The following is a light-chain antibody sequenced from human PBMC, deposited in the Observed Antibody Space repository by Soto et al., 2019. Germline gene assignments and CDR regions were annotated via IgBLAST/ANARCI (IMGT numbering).Light chain of an antibody. CDR2: SNN. Sequence: QSVLTQPPSASGTPGQRVTISCSGSSSNIGSNTVNWYQQLPGTAPKLLIYSNNQRPSGVPDRFSGSKSGTSVSLAISGLQSEHEANYCCAAWDDSLNGPVFGGGTKLTVL. V-gene: IGLV1-44*01. CDR3: AAWDDSLNGPV. CDR1: SSNIGSNT. J-gene: IGLJ3*02.